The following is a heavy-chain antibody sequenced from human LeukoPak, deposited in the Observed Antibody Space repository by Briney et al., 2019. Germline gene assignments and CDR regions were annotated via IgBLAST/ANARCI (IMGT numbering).Heavy chain of an antibody. CDR2: INPGGST. J-gene: IGHJ6*03. Sequence: SETLFLTCAVYGESFSGYYWTWIRQSPGKGLEWIGEINPGGSTYFNPSLKSRLTISRDTSKNQFSLRLRSVTAADTGIYYCARGRQEISMIIVVMTAVSYYLDAWGKGTTVTVS. CDR1: GESFSGYY. V-gene: IGHV4-34*01. D-gene: IGHD3-22*01. CDR3: ARGRQEISMIIVVMTAVSYYLDA.